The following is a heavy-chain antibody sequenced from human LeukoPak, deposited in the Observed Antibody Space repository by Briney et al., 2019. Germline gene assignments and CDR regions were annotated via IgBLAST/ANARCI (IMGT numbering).Heavy chain of an antibody. V-gene: IGHV3-21*01. CDR1: RFTFSSYS. CDR3: AQSNGYSLGFD. J-gene: IGHJ4*02. CDR2: ISSSSYI. D-gene: IGHD3-22*01. Sequence: GGSLRLSCAASRFTFSSYSMNWVRQAPGKGLEWVSVISSSSYIYYADSVKGRFTISRDNAKNSLYLQTNSLRAEDTAVYYCAQSNGYSLGFDWGQGTLVTVSS.